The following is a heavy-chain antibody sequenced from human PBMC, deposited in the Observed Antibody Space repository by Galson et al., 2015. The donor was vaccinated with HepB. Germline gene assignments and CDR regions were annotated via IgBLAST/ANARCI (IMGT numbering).Heavy chain of an antibody. Sequence: SVKVSCKASGYTFTSYTMHWVRQAPGQRLEWMGWINAGDGHTKSSQKFQGRLTITRDTSASTAYMELSSLRSEDTALYYCARGGALRFLEWRNWFDPWGQGTLVTVSS. J-gene: IGHJ5*02. CDR3: ARGGALRFLEWRNWFDP. CDR2: INAGDGHT. V-gene: IGHV1-3*01. D-gene: IGHD3-3*01. CDR1: GYTFTSYT.